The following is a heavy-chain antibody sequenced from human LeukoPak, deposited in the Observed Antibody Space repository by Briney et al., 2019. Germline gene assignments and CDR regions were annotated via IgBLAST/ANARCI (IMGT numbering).Heavy chain of an antibody. Sequence: GRSLRLSCAASGFTFSSYGMHWVRQAPGKGLEWVAVISYDGSNKYYADSVKGRFTISRDNSKNTLYLQMNSLRAEDTAVYYCAKARGIAVAADYWGQGTLVTVSS. V-gene: IGHV3-30*18. CDR1: GFTFSSYG. J-gene: IGHJ4*02. CDR2: ISYDGSNK. CDR3: AKARGIAVAADY. D-gene: IGHD6-19*01.